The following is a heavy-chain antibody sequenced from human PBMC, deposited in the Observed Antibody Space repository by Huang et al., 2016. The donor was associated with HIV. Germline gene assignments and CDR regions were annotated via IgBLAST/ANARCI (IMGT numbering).Heavy chain of an antibody. V-gene: IGHV4-34*01. CDR2: IDRSERT. Sequence: QVQLQQWGAGLLRPSETLSLTCAVYGGSFSGYYGTWIREPPGKGLEWIGEIDRSERTNTSASLKRRVTISVDTSRNQFSLTLTSVTAADTSVYYCARGQGGYYYYYMDVWGKGTTVTVSS. CDR1: GGSFSGYY. CDR3: ARGQGGYYYYYMDV. J-gene: IGHJ6*03.